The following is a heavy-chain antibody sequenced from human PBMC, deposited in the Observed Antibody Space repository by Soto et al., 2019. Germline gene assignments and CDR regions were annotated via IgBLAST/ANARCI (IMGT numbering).Heavy chain of an antibody. J-gene: IGHJ6*02. CDR1: GGSISSYY. CDR3: ARVSPVDQYITMVRGVTTNQRQTYYYGMDV. V-gene: IGHV4-59*01. Sequence: SETLSLTCTVSGGSISSYYWSWIRQPPGKGLEWIGYIYYSGSTNYNPSLKSRVTISVDTSKNQFSLKLSSVTAADTAVYYCARVSPVDQYITMVRGVTTNQRQTYYYGMDVWGQGTTVTVSS. D-gene: IGHD3-10*01. CDR2: IYYSGST.